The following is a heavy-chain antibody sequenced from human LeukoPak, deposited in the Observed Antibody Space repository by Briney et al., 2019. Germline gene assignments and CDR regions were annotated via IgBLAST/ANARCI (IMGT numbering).Heavy chain of an antibody. J-gene: IGHJ4*02. CDR1: GFTFTSHW. CDR3: ARDATYCTNGVCYTRFDY. D-gene: IGHD2-8*01. V-gene: IGHV3-7*01. CDR2: MNLDGSEK. Sequence: GGSLRLSCAASGFTFTSHWMSWVRQAPGKGLEWVARMNLDGSEKYYVDSVKGRFTISRDNVKTSLYLEMNSQRAEDTAVYYCARDATYCTNGVCYTRFDYWGQGTLVTVSS.